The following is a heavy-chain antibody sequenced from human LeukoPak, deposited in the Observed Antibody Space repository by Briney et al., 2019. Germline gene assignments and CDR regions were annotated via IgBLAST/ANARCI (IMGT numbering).Heavy chain of an antibody. CDR2: IYTSGST. CDR1: GGSISTGSYY. V-gene: IGHV4-61*02. J-gene: IGHJ3*02. Sequence: PSETLSLTCTVSGGSISTGSYYWSWIRQPAGKGLEWIGRIYTSGSTNYNPSLKSRVTISVDTSKNQFSLKLSSVTAADTAVYYCARQSAQDDYVWGSYRPSRAFDIWGQGTMVTVSS. CDR3: ARQSAQDDYVWGSYRPSRAFDI. D-gene: IGHD3-16*02.